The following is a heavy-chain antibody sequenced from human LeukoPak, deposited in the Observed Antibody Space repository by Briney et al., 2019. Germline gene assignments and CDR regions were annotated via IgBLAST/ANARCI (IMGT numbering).Heavy chain of an antibody. Sequence: SETLSLTCAVYGGSFSGYCWSWIRQPPGKGLEWIGEINHSGSTNYNPSLKSRVTISVDTSKNQFSLKLSSVTAADTAVYYCARRPRGVRRDGYNIYYFDYWGQGTLVTVSS. D-gene: IGHD5-24*01. J-gene: IGHJ4*02. CDR3: ARRPRGVRRDGYNIYYFDY. CDR2: INHSGST. V-gene: IGHV4-34*01. CDR1: GGSFSGYC.